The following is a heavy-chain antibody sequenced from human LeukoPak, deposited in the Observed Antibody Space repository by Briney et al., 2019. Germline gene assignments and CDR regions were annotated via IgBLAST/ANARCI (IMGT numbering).Heavy chain of an antibody. CDR2: IYSGGST. V-gene: IGHV3-53*01. CDR3: ARLDRSSYSGSYSTFDY. Sequence: PGGSLRLSCAASGFIVSINYMSWVRQAPGKGLEWVSVIYSGGSTYYADSVKGRFTISRDNSKNTLYLQMNSLRAEDTAVYYCARLDRSSYSGSYSTFDYWGQGTLVTVSS. CDR1: GFIVSINY. D-gene: IGHD1-26*01. J-gene: IGHJ4*02.